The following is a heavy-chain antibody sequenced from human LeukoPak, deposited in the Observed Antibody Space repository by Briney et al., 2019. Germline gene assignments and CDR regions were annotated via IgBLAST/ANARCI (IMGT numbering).Heavy chain of an antibody. V-gene: IGHV4-59*08. CDR1: GDSIGSYY. CDR3: ARRPSGSDAFDI. D-gene: IGHD3-22*01. J-gene: IGHJ3*02. CDR2: IYYSGST. Sequence: SETLSLTCTVSGDSIGSYYWSWIRQPPGKGLEWIGFIYYSGSTNYNPSLKSRVTISIDTSKNQFSLKLSSVTAPDTAVYYCARRPSGSDAFDIWGQGTMVTVSS.